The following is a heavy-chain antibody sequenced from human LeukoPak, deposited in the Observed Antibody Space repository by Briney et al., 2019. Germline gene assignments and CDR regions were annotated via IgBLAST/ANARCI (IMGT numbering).Heavy chain of an antibody. J-gene: IGHJ5*02. Sequence: PSETLSLTCTVSGGSISSYSWSWIRQPAGKGLEWIGRIYTSGSTNYNPSLKSRVTISVDKSKNQFSLKLSSVTAADTAVYYCARESVGGNWWFEPWGQGTLVTVSS. CDR1: GGSISSYS. CDR3: ARESVGGNWWFEP. CDR2: IYTSGST. V-gene: IGHV4-4*07. D-gene: IGHD1-1*01.